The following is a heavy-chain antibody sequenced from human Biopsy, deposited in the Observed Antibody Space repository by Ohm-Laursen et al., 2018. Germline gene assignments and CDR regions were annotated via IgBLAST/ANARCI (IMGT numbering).Heavy chain of an antibody. V-gene: IGHV2-70*11. D-gene: IGHD6-13*01. J-gene: IGHJ6*02. CDR2: VDWDDYK. Sequence: TQTLTLTFSFSGFSLSARGMCVSWIRQAPGKALEWLARVDWDDYKDYSASLQTKLSISKDTSNDQVVLTVNNVDPADTATYYCARTPILIVSAGLVYRHRRHLQGMDVWGQGIAVTVS. CDR1: GFSLSARGMC. CDR3: ARTPILIVSAGLVYRHRRHLQGMDV.